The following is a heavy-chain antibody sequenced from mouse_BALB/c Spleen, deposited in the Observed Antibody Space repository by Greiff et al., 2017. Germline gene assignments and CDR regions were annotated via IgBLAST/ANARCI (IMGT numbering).Heavy chain of an antibody. V-gene: IGHV2-6-7*01. D-gene: IGHD1-1*01. Sequence: QVHVKQSGPGLVAPSQSLSITCTVSGFSLTGYGVNWVRQPPGKGLEWLGMIWGDGSTDYNSALKSRLSISKDNSKSQVFLKMNSLQTDDTARYYCAREYYGSSYWFAYWGQGTLVTVSA. CDR1: GFSLTGYG. CDR3: AREYYGSSYWFAY. CDR2: IWGDGST. J-gene: IGHJ3*01.